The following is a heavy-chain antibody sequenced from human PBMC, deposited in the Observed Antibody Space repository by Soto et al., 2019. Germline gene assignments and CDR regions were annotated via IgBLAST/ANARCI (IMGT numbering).Heavy chain of an antibody. J-gene: IGHJ6*02. CDR2: IYYGGST. CDR1: GGSITSGDYY. Sequence: KPSETLSLTCSVSGGSITSGDYYWSWIRRPPGRGPEYIGYIYYGGSTYYNPSLKSRLSISVDTSKNQFSLQLTSVTAADTAVYYCATTVGYNYNVDIWGQGTTVTVSS. V-gene: IGHV4-30-4*01. CDR3: ATTVGYNYNVDI.